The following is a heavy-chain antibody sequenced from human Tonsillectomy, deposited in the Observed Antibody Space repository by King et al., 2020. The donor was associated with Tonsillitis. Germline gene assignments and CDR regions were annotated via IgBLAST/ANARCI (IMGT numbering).Heavy chain of an antibody. Sequence: QLQESGPGLVKPSETLSLTCTVSGGSISSYYWNWIRQPPGKELEWIGYIYYSGSTNYNPSLKSRVTLSVDTSQNQFSLKLTSVTVADTAVYYCARGGRDSGSPGRVDYWGQGTLVTVSS. D-gene: IGHD1-26*01. V-gene: IGHV4-59*01. CDR3: ARGGRDSGSPGRVDY. CDR1: GGSISSYY. J-gene: IGHJ4*02. CDR2: IYYSGST.